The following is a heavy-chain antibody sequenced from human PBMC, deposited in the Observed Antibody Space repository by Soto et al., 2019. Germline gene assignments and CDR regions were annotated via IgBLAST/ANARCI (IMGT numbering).Heavy chain of an antibody. CDR3: ARGPIIAAAGTVGFDP. CDR1: GGSFSGYY. Sequence: XATLSLTCAVYGGSFSGYYWSWIRQPPGKGLEWIGEINHSGSTNYNPSLKSRVTISVDTSKNQFSLKLSSVTAADTAVYYCARGPIIAAAGTVGFDPWGQGTLVTVSS. V-gene: IGHV4-34*01. D-gene: IGHD6-13*01. J-gene: IGHJ5*02. CDR2: INHSGST.